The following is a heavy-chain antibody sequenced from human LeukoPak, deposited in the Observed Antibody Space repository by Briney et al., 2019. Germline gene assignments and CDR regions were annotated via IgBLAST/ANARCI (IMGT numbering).Heavy chain of an antibody. Sequence: GGSLRLSCAASGFTFSSYGMHWVRQALGKGLEGVAVISYDGSNIYYADSVKGRFTISRDNSKNTLYLQMNSLRADDTAVYYCAKDAGYRYSGSSWHYFDYWGQGTLVTVSS. CDR2: ISYDGSNI. CDR3: AKDAGYRYSGSSWHYFDY. D-gene: IGHD1-26*01. J-gene: IGHJ4*02. V-gene: IGHV3-30*18. CDR1: GFTFSSYG.